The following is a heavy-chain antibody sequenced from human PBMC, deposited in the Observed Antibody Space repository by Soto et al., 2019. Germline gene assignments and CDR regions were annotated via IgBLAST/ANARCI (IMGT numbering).Heavy chain of an antibody. CDR1: GGTFSSYA. D-gene: IGHD6-13*01. Sequence: QVQLVQSGAEVKKPGSSVKVSCKASGGTFSSYAISWVRQAPGQGLEWMGGIIPIFGTANYAQKFQGRVTITADESXXTXYXXLSSLRSEDTAVYYCARKGILAAAGHYYYYYGMDVWGQGTTVTVSS. J-gene: IGHJ6*02. CDR2: IIPIFGTA. V-gene: IGHV1-69*12. CDR3: ARKGILAAAGHYYYYYGMDV.